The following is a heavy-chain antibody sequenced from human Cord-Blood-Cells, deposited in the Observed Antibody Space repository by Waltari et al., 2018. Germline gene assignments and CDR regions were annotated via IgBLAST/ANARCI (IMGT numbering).Heavy chain of an antibody. CDR2: IYPGDSDT. J-gene: IGHJ4*02. CDR1: GYSFTGYW. D-gene: IGHD1-1*01. CDR3: ARTTTGTHFDY. Sequence: EVQLAQSGAEVKKPGALMKTSCKGSGYSFTGYWIGWGRQMPGKGLEWMGIIYPGDSDTRYSPSFQGQVTISADKSISTAYLQWSSLKASDTAMYYCARTTTGTHFDYWGQGTLVTVSS. V-gene: IGHV5-51*01.